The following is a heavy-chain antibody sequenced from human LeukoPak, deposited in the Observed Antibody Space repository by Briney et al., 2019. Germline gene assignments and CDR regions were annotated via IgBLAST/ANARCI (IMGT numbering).Heavy chain of an antibody. V-gene: IGHV1-69*04. CDR2: IIPILGIA. Sequence: GASVKVSCKASGGTFSSYTISWVRQAPGQGLEWMGRIIPILGIANYAQKFQGRVTITADKSTSTAYMGLSSLRSEDTAVYYCARDFTVTTPLYYYYMDVWGKGTTVTVSS. D-gene: IGHD4-11*01. CDR3: ARDFTVTTPLYYYYMDV. J-gene: IGHJ6*03. CDR1: GGTFSSYT.